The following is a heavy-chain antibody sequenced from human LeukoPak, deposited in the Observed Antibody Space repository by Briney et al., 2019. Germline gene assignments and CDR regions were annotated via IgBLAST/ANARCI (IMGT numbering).Heavy chain of an antibody. J-gene: IGHJ4*02. CDR2: ISSSGSTI. CDR3: ARDGRVSSGLFEY. V-gene: IGHV3-48*03. D-gene: IGHD6-6*01. Sequence: PGGSLRLSCAASGFTFSNYEMNWVRQTPGKGLEWVSYISSSGSTIYYADSVKGRFTISRDNAKNSLYLQMNSLRAEDTSVYYCARDGRVSSGLFEYWGQGTLVTVSS. CDR1: GFTFSNYE.